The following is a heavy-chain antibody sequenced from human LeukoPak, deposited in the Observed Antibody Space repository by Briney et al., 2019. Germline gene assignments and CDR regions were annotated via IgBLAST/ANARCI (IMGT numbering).Heavy chain of an antibody. CDR2: ISNHGNDG. CDR3: TRDRGAMNDFDY. J-gene: IGHJ4*02. Sequence: PGRSLRLSCAASGFTFRSYAMHWVRQTPGKGLEWVAVISNHGNDGFYADSVKGHFTISRGNSKNTLYLQMDSLRAEDTAVYYCTRDRGAMNDFDYWGQGTLVTVSS. CDR1: GFTFRSYA. V-gene: IGHV3-30*01. D-gene: IGHD2-2*01.